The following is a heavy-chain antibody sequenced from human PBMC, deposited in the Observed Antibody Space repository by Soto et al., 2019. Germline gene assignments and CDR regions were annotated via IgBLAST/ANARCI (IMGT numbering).Heavy chain of an antibody. Sequence: PGGSLKLSCVASGFTADEYAMHWVRQAPGKGLEWVSGISSNSDTIDYADSVKGRFTISRDNAKNSLFLQMNSLRPEDTALYYCAKDMKWGGMTTIHYFDSWGQGTLVTVSS. CDR2: ISSNSDTI. CDR1: GFTADEYA. J-gene: IGHJ4*02. V-gene: IGHV3-9*02. D-gene: IGHD4-17*01. CDR3: AKDMKWGGMTTIHYFDS.